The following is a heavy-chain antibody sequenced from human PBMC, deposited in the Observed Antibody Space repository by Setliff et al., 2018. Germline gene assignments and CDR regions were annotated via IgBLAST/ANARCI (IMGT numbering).Heavy chain of an antibody. CDR2: IISSGSHI. J-gene: IGHJ6*02. CDR3: TRDYGFCSGGSCPYYGMDV. V-gene: IGHV3-21*01. CDR1: GFTFSSYT. Sequence: GSLRLSCAGSGFTFSSYTMNWVRQAPGKGLEWVSSIISSGSHIYYADSVKGRFTSSRDNAKNSLYLQMNSLRADDTAVYYCTRDYGFCSGGSCPYYGMDVWGQGTTVTVA. D-gene: IGHD2-15*01.